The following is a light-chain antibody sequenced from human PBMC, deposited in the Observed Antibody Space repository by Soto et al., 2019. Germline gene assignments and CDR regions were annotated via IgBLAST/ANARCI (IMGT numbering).Light chain of an antibody. Sequence: DIVLTQSPLSLTVTPGEPSSISCTSSESLLHRNGNTLLDWYLQKPGQSPQLLIYLVSRRASGVPDRFSGGGSGTDFTLKISRVEAEDVGVYYCMQGLQNPRTFGQGTKVDIK. V-gene: IGKV2-28*01. CDR1: ESLLHRNGNTL. CDR3: MQGLQNPRT. J-gene: IGKJ1*01. CDR2: LVS.